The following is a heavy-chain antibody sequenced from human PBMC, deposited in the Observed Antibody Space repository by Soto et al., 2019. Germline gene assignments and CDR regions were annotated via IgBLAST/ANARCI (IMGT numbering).Heavy chain of an antibody. Sequence: GGSLRLSCAGSGFTFSTYSMNWVRQAPGKGLEWVAYIGGSGSSIFYADSVKGRFTISRDNAKNSLYLHMNSLRDEATAVYYCAGAIDYWGRGTLVTVSS. CDR1: GFTFSTYS. V-gene: IGHV3-48*02. CDR3: AGAIDY. CDR2: IGGSGSSI. J-gene: IGHJ4*02.